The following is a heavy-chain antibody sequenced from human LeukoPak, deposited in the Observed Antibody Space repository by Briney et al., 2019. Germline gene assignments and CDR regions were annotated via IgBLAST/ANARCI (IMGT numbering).Heavy chain of an antibody. J-gene: IGHJ5*02. CDR1: GGSISSYY. Sequence: SETLSLTCTVSGGSISSYYWSWIRQPPGKGLEWIGYIYYSGSTNYNPSLKSRVTISVDTSKDQFSLKLSSVTAADTAVYYCARVAHSSSWYGAHFNWFDPWGQGTLVTVSS. V-gene: IGHV4-59*01. CDR3: ARVAHSSSWYGAHFNWFDP. CDR2: IYYSGST. D-gene: IGHD6-13*01.